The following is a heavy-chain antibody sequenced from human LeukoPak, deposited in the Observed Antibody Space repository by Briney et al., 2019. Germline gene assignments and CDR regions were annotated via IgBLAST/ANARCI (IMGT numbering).Heavy chain of an antibody. Sequence: SETLSLTCAGSGGSISSSTYRWGWIRQPPGKGLEWIGSFYNGETSYSPSLKSRVTISVDTSKNQISLTLSSVTAADTAVYYCARHKYFGGNFADSWGQGILVTVSS. CDR1: GGSISSSTYR. CDR3: ARHKYFGGNFADS. V-gene: IGHV4-39*01. D-gene: IGHD4-23*01. J-gene: IGHJ4*02. CDR2: FYNGET.